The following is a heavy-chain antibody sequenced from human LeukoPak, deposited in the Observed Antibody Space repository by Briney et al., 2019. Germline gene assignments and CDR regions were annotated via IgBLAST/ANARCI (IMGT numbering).Heavy chain of an antibody. J-gene: IGHJ4*02. CDR1: GGXISSYY. CDR2: IYYSGST. V-gene: IGHV4-59*08. CDR3: ARHSGSSPHYFDY. D-gene: IGHD1-26*01. Sequence: SETLSLTCTVSGGXISSYYCSWLRQPPGKGLKWIGFIYYSGSTHYKSSLKSRVTISVDTSKNQFSLRLSSVTAADTAVYYCARHSGSSPHYFDYWAREPWSPSPQ.